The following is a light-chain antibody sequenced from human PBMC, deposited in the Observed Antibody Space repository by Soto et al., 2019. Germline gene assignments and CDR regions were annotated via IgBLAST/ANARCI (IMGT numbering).Light chain of an antibody. CDR2: KAS. Sequence: SAAAVSVKIKDRVTVTCRASQTISSLLAWYQQKPGKAPKLLIYKASTLKSGVPSRFSGSGSGTEFTLTISSLQPDDFTTYSCQVYTFLSVPFG. CDR1: QTISSL. V-gene: IGKV1-5*03. CDR3: QVYTFLSVP. J-gene: IGKJ2*01.